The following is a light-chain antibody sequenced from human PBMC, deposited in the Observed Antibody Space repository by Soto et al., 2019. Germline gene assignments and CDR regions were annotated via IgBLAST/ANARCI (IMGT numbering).Light chain of an antibody. V-gene: IGKV3-15*01. Sequence: IGMTQSPATLSVNQGERATLSCRASQSVSSNLAWYQQKPGQAPRLLIYGASTRATGIPARFSGSGSGTEFTLTISSLQPEDLATYYCQQTYTTPEITFGQGTLLEIK. CDR1: QSVSSN. J-gene: IGKJ5*01. CDR2: GAS. CDR3: QQTYTTPEIT.